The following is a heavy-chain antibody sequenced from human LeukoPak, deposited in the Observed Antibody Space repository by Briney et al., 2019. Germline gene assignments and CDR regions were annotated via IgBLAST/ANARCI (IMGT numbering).Heavy chain of an antibody. D-gene: IGHD7-27*01. CDR3: AASQLGKFGGFDL. V-gene: IGHV1-58*01. CDR2: IVVGSGNT. CDR1: GFTFTSSA. Sequence: SVKVSCKASGFTFTSSAVQWVRQARGQRLEWIGWIVVGSGNTNYAQKFQERVTITRDMSTSTAYMELSSLRSEDTAVYYCAASQLGKFGGFDLWGRGTLVTVSS. J-gene: IGHJ2*01.